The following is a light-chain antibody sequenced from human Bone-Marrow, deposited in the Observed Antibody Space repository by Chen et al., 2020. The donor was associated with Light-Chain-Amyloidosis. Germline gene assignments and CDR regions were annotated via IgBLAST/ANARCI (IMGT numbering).Light chain of an antibody. CDR1: ASNIGTNS. J-gene: IGLJ2*01. CDR3: AAWDDRLNGVV. V-gene: IGLV1-44*01. CDR2: GND. Sequence: QSVLTQPPSASGTPGQRVTISCSGGASNIGTNSAHWYHHSPGTAPRLLIYGNDQWPSGVPGRFSGSKSGTSASLAIGGLRPEDEGHDYCAAWDDRLNGVVFGGGTRLTVL.